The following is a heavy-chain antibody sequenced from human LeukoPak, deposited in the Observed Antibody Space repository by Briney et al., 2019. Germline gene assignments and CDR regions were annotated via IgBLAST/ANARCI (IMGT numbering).Heavy chain of an antibody. D-gene: IGHD3-22*01. CDR2: IIPIFGTA. V-gene: IGHV1-69*13. CDR3: AREAYYYDSSGYYYGKSFDY. Sequence: ASVKVSCKASGGTFSSYAISWVRQAPGQGLEWMGGIIPIFGTANYAQKFQGRVTITADESTSTAYMELSSLRSEDTAVYYCAREAYYYDSSGYYYGKSFDYWGQGTLVTVSS. CDR1: GGTFSSYA. J-gene: IGHJ4*02.